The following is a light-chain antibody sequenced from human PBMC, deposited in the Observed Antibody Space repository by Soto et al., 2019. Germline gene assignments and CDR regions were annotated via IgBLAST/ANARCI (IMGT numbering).Light chain of an antibody. CDR2: DVN. V-gene: IGLV2-14*03. CDR3: SSYTSSTTLV. CDR1: SSDVGGYNY. Sequence: QSALTQPASVSGSPGQSITISCTGTSSDVGGYNYVSWYQQHPGKAPKLIINDVNTRPPGVSNRFSGAKSGNTASLTISGLQAEDDADDYCSSYTSSTTLVFGGGTKLTVL. J-gene: IGLJ2*01.